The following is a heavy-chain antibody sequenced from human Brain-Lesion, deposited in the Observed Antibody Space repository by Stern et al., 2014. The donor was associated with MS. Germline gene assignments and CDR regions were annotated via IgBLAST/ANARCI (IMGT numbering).Heavy chain of an antibody. J-gene: IGHJ3*02. D-gene: IGHD1-1*01. CDR1: GASVGGGDWY. CDR2: IYYSGTT. V-gene: IGHV4-30-4*01. Sequence: QVQLVQPGPGLVKPSQTLSLACAVSGASVGGGDWYWSWIRQPPGKGLEWLGHIYYSGTTYYKPSLKSRLIISLDTSKNQFSLNLTSVTAADTAVYYCAGAIGKYELLESFDMWGQGTMVTVSS. CDR3: AGAIGKYELLESFDM.